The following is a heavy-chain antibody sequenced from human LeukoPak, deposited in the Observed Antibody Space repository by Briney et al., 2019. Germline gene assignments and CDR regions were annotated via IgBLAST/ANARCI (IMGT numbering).Heavy chain of an antibody. CDR1: GYTFTSYD. V-gene: IGHV1-8*01. J-gene: IGHJ4*02. CDR3: ATFRVWVDCGGDCYTDY. Sequence: ASVNVSCKASGYTFTSYDINWVRQATGQGLEWMGWMNPNSGNTGYAQKFQGRVTMTRNTSISTAYMELSSLRSEDTAVYYCATFRVWVDCGGDCYTDYWGQGTLVTVSS. D-gene: IGHD2-21*02. CDR2: MNPNSGNT.